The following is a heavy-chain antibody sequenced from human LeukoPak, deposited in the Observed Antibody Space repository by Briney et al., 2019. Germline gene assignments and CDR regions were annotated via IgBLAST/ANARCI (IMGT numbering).Heavy chain of an antibody. V-gene: IGHV3-21*01. D-gene: IGHD2-8*02. CDR3: AGGPESGRLDY. CDR1: GFTFSSYI. J-gene: IGHJ4*02. Sequence: GGSLRLSCAAPGFTFSSYILNWVRQAPGKGLEWVSSISSSGTYIYYADSVKGRFTISRDNAKNSLYLQMNSLRAEDTAVYYCAGGPESGRLDYWGQGTLVTVSS. CDR2: ISSSGTYI.